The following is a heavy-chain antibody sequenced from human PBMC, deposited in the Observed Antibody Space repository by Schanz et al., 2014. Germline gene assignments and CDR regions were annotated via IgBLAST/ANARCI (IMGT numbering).Heavy chain of an antibody. CDR2: INTANGNA. D-gene: IGHD2-15*01. V-gene: IGHV1-3*04. Sequence: QVQVVQSGAELKKPGASVKVSCKASGYTFSSHGIHWLRQAPGQSLEWMGWINTANGNAKYSANFQARVTMTRDTSATTAYMELTNLRSEDTAVYYCARDLPYRDGGKCYSDGFDIWGQGTLVTISS. CDR3: ARDLPYRDGGKCYSDGFDI. CDR1: GYTFSSHG. J-gene: IGHJ3*02.